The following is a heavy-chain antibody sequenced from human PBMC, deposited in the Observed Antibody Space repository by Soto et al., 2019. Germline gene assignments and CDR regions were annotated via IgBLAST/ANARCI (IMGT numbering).Heavy chain of an antibody. CDR2: TYSSGSA. V-gene: IGHV4-31*03. D-gene: IGHD3-16*01. J-gene: IGHJ4*02. Sequence: QVQLQESGPGLVKPSQTLSLTCTVSGDSISSGTYHWTWIRQSPGKGLEWIGNTYSSGSAYYNTSLKSRVTISVDTSNSQFSLEVTSVTAADTAVYYCARYKRESWLGHYFDSWGQGTLVTVSA. CDR3: ARYKRESWLGHYFDS. CDR1: GDSISSGTYH.